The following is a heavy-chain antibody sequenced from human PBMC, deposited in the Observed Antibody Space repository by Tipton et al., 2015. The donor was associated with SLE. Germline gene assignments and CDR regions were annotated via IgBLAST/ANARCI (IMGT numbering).Heavy chain of an antibody. Sequence: SLRLSCAASGFTFSSYSMNWVRQAPGKGLEWVSSITSSSSYIYYGDSVKGRFTISRDNAKNSLYLQMNSPRAEDTAVYYCARARSPSGTIRAHYFDYWGQGTLVTVSS. J-gene: IGHJ4*02. CDR3: ARARSPSGTIRAHYFDY. V-gene: IGHV3-21*03. CDR2: ITSSSSYI. CDR1: GFTFSSYS. D-gene: IGHD1-7*01.